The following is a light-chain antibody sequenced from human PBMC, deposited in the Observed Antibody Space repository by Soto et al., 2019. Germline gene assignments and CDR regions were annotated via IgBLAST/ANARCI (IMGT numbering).Light chain of an antibody. V-gene: IGLV2-14*01. J-gene: IGLJ1*01. Sequence: QSVLTQPASVSGSPGQSITISCTGTRSDGGGYNYVSWYQQHPAKAPKLMIYEVNNRPSGVSNRFSGSKSGNTASLTISGLQAEDEADYYCSSYTSSSPFVFGTGTKVTVL. CDR1: RSDGGGYNY. CDR2: EVN. CDR3: SSYTSSSPFV.